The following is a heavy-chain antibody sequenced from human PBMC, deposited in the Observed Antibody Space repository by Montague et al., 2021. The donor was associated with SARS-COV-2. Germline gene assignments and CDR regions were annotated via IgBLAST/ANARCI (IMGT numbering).Heavy chain of an antibody. J-gene: IGHJ3*02. CDR2: ISYDGFNK. D-gene: IGHD5-18*01. CDR1: GFTFSSHA. Sequence: SLRLSCAASGFTFSSHAMHWVRQAPGKGLEWVAVISYDGFNKYYADSVKGRFTISRDNSKNTLSLQMNSLRTEDTAVYYCARGGGYRDAFDIWAKGQWSPSLQ. V-gene: IGHV3-30*04. CDR3: ARGGGYRDAFDI.